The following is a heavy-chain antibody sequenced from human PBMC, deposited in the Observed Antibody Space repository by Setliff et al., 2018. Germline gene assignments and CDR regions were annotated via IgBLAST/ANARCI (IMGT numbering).Heavy chain of an antibody. Sequence: SETLSLTCTVSGGSISSSSYYWGWIRQPPGKGLEWIGSIYYSGRTYYNPSLKSRVTISVDTSKNQFSLKLSSVTAADTAVYYCARTPVVVRGLADNNWFDPWGQGTLVTVSS. CDR2: IYYSGRT. J-gene: IGHJ5*02. CDR1: GGSISSSSYY. D-gene: IGHD2-21*01. CDR3: ARTPVVVRGLADNNWFDP. V-gene: IGHV4-39*07.